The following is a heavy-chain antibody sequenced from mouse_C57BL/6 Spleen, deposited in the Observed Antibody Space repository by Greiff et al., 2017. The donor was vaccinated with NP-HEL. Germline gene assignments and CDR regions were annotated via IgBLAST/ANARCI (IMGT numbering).Heavy chain of an antibody. D-gene: IGHD2-4*01. V-gene: IGHV5-9*01. CDR3: ARTYDYHYFDY. J-gene: IGHJ2*01. Sequence: EVKLVESGGGLVKPGGSLKLSCAASGFTFSSYTMSWVRQTPEKRLEWVATISGGGGNTYYPDSVKGRFTISRDNAKNTLYLQMSSLRSEDTALYYCARTYDYHYFDYWGQGTTLTVSS. CDR2: ISGGGGNT. CDR1: GFTFSSYT.